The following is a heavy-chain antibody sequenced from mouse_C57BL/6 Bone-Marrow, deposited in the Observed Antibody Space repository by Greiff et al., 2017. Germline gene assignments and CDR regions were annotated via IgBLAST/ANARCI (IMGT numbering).Heavy chain of an antibody. CDR1: GFTFSSYA. CDR2: ISSGVDYI. CDR3: TRDLNDYGGFDY. D-gene: IGHD2-4*01. V-gene: IGHV5-9-1*02. Sequence: EVQLVESGEGLVKPGGSLKLSCAASGFTFSSYAMSWVRQTPEKRLEWVAYISSGVDYIYYANTVKGRFTISRDNARNTLYLQMSSLKSEDTAMYTCTRDLNDYGGFDYWGQGTTLTVSS. J-gene: IGHJ2*01.